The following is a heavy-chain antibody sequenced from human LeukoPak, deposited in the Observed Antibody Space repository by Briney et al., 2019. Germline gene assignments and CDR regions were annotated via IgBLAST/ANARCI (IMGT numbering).Heavy chain of an antibody. D-gene: IGHD4-23*01. V-gene: IGHV1-18*01. CDR2: ISAYNGNT. CDR3: ARAPLTTVVKGDDGYYFDY. CDR1: GYTFTSYG. Sequence: ASVKVSCKASGYTFTSYGISWVRPAPGQRLEWMGWISAYNGNTNYAQKLQGRVTMTTDTSTSTAYMELRSLRSDDTAVYYCARAPLTTVVKGDDGYYFDYWGQGTLVTVSS. J-gene: IGHJ4*02.